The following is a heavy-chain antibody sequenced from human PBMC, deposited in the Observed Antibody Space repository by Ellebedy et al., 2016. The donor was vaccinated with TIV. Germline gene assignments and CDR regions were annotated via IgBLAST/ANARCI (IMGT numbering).Heavy chain of an antibody. CDR2: IYGGDGST. V-gene: IGHV3-23*01. D-gene: IGHD2-15*01. J-gene: IGHJ4*02. Sequence: GESLKISXAASGFAFNTFDMSWVRQAPGKGLEYISVIYGGDGSTHYPDSVKGRFTISKDSSKNTLYLQMNSLRAEDTAVYYCVSARVVDNDYWGQGTLVTVSS. CDR3: VSARVVDNDY. CDR1: GFAFNTFD.